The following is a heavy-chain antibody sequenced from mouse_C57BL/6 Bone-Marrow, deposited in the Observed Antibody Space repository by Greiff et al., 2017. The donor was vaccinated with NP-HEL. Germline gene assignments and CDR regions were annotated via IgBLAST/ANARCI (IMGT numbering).Heavy chain of an antibody. D-gene: IGHD1-1*01. V-gene: IGHV2-2*01. Sequence: VQLQESGPGLVQPSQSLSITCTVSGFSLTSYGVHWVRQSPGKGLEWLGVLWSGGSTDYNAAFISRLSISKDNSKSQVFFKMNSLQADDTAIYYCARNRAVVPYYFDYWGQGTTLTVSS. CDR1: GFSLTSYG. J-gene: IGHJ2*01. CDR2: LWSGGST. CDR3: ARNRAVVPYYFDY.